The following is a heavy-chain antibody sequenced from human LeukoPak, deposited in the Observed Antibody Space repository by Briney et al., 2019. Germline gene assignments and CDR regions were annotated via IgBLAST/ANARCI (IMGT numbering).Heavy chain of an antibody. V-gene: IGHV3-30-3*01. J-gene: IGHJ4*02. CDR1: GFTFSSYA. D-gene: IGHD2-15*01. CDR3: ARLALAFDY. Sequence: GRSLRLSCAASGFTFSSYAMHWVRQAPGKGLEWVAVISYDGSNKYYADSVKGRFTISRDNSKNTLYLQMNSLSAEDTAVYYCARLALAFDYWGQGTLVTVSS. CDR2: ISYDGSNK.